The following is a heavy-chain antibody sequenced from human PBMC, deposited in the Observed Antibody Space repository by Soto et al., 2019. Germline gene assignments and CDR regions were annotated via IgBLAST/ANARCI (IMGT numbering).Heavy chain of an antibody. V-gene: IGHV4-59*01. J-gene: IGHJ3*02. Sequence: QVQLQESGPGLVKPSETLSLACTVSGGSISSYYWSWIRQPPGKGLEWIGYIYYSGSTNYNPSLKSRVTISVDTSKNQFSLKLSSVTAADTAVYYFARRYGSAFDIWGQGTMVTVSS. CDR2: IYYSGST. CDR3: ARRYGSAFDI. D-gene: IGHD4-17*01. CDR1: GGSISSYY.